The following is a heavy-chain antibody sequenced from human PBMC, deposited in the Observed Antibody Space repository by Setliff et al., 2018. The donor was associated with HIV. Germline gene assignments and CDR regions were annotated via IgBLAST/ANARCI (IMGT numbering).Heavy chain of an antibody. CDR2: IVLMSNTA. V-gene: IGHV1-69*06. Sequence: SVKVSCKASGYTFSSYGISWVRQAPGQGLEWMGGIVLMSNTADYAPKFQGRVTITADKSTSTAYMELSSLRSEDTAIYYCTNWPEGAHDLFDYWGQGTLVTVSS. CDR1: GYTFSSYG. D-gene: IGHD3-16*01. CDR3: TNWPEGAHDLFDY. J-gene: IGHJ4*02.